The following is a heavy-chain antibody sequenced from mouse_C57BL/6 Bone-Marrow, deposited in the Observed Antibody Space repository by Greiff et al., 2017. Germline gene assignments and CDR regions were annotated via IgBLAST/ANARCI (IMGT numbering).Heavy chain of an antibody. Sequence: EVNLVESGGGLVQSGRSLRLSCATSGFTFSDFYMEWVRQAPGKGLEWIAASRNKANDYTTEYSASVKGRFIVSRDTSQSILYLQMNALRAEDTAIYYCARDAGGWYFDVWGTGTTVTVSS. CDR2: SRNKANDYTT. CDR1: GFTFSDFY. J-gene: IGHJ1*03. CDR3: ARDAGGWYFDV. V-gene: IGHV7-1*01.